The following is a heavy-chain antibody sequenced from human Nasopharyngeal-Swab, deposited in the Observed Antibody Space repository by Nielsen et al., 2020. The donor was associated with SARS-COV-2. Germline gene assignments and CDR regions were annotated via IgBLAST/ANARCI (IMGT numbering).Heavy chain of an antibody. CDR2: IYYSGST. CDR3: ARGFEYGSGSYYRTYYYYYMDV. V-gene: IGHV4-59*01. D-gene: IGHD3-10*01. J-gene: IGHJ6*03. Sequence: GSLRLSCTVSGGSISSYYWSWIRQPPGKGLEWIGYIYYSGSTNYNPSLKNRVTISVDTSKNQFSLKLSSVTAADTAVYYCARGFEYGSGSYYRTYYYYYMDVWGKGTTVTVSS. CDR1: GGSISSYY.